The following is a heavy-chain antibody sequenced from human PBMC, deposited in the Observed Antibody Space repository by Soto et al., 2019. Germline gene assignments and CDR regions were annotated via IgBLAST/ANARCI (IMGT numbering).Heavy chain of an antibody. CDR2: ISYDGSNK. CDR1: GFTFSSYA. CDR3: ASLVGAAKFDY. J-gene: IGHJ4*02. D-gene: IGHD1-26*01. Sequence: GGSLRLSCAASGFTFSSYAMHWVRQAPGKGLEWVAVISYDGSNKYYADSVKGRFTISRDNSKNTLYLQMNSLRAEDTAVYYCASLVGAAKFDYWGQGTLVTVSS. V-gene: IGHV3-30-3*01.